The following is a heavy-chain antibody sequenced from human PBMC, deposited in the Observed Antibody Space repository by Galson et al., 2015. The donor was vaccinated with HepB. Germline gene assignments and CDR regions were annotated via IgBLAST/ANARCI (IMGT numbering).Heavy chain of an antibody. J-gene: IGHJ3*02. CDR3: ARAWGGSSSWLPRDDAFDI. CDR1: GYTFTGYY. V-gene: IGHV1-2*04. D-gene: IGHD6-13*01. CDR2: INPNSGGT. Sequence: SVKVSCKASGYTFTGYYMHWVRQAPGQGLEWMGWINPNSGGTNYAQKFQGWVTMTRDTSISTAYMELSRLRSDDTAVYYCARAWGGSSSWLPRDDAFDIWGQGTMVTVSS.